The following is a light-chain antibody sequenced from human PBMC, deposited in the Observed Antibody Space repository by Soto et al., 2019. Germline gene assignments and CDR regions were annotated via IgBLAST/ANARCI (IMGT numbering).Light chain of an antibody. CDR3: QQYNNWPPLT. CDR1: QSVSRN. V-gene: IGKV3-15*01. CDR2: GAS. J-gene: IGKJ4*01. Sequence: EIVMTQSPATLSVSPGERATLSCRASQSVSRNLAWYQQKPGQAPRLLIYGASTRATGIPARFSGSGSGTEFTLTISSLQSEDFAVYYCQQYNNWPPLTFGRGTKVEIK.